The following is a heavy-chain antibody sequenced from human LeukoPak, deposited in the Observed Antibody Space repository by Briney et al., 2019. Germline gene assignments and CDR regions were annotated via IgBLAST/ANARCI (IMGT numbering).Heavy chain of an antibody. Sequence: SETLSLTCTVSGGSISSSSYYWGWIRQPPGKGLEWIGSIYYSGSTYYNPPLKSRVTISEDTSKNQFSLKLRSVTAADTAVYYCARGPRFGELLWHWFDPWGQGTLVTVSS. J-gene: IGHJ5*02. V-gene: IGHV4-39*07. CDR1: GGSISSSSYY. CDR3: ARGPRFGELLWHWFDP. D-gene: IGHD3-10*01. CDR2: IYYSGST.